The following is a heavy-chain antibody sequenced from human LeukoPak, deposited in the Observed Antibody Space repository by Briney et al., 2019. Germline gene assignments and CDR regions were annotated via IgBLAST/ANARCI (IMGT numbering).Heavy chain of an antibody. CDR2: IYYSGST. CDR1: GGSISSYY. D-gene: IGHD4-17*01. J-gene: IGHJ6*03. CDR3: ARSRVTTDYYYYYYMDV. Sequence: PSETLSLTCTVSGGSISSYYWSWIRQPPGKGLEWIGYIYYSGSTNYNPSLKSRVTISVDTSKNQFSLKLSSVTAADTAVYYCARSRVTTDYYYYYYMDVWGKGTTVTVSS. V-gene: IGHV4-59*01.